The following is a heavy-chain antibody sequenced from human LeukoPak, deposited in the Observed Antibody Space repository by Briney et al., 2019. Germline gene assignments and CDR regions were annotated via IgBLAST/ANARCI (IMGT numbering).Heavy chain of an antibody. D-gene: IGHD6-6*01. CDR2: IYYSGST. J-gene: IGHJ4*02. CDR1: GSSISSYY. CDR3: ARLEYSSSSGPFDY. V-gene: IGHV4-59*01. Sequence: SETLSLTCTVSGSSISSYYWSWIRQPPGKGLEWIGYIYYSGSTNYNPSLKSRVTISVDTSKNQFSLKLSSVTAADTAVYYCARLEYSSSSGPFDYWGQGTLVTVSS.